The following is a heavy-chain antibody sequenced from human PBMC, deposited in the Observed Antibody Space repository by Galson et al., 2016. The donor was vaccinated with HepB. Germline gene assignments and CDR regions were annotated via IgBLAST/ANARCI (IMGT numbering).Heavy chain of an antibody. V-gene: IGHV3-23*01. D-gene: IGHD3/OR15-3a*01. Sequence: LRLSCAASGFTFSNYAMTWVRQAPGKGLEWVSAISGSAGGTYYTDSVKGRVTISRDNSKNTLYLQMRSLRADDTAVYYCAKRLWTESRGWSFDLWGRGTLVIVSS. CDR2: ISGSAGGT. CDR1: GFTFSNYA. CDR3: AKRLWTESRGWSFDL. J-gene: IGHJ2*01.